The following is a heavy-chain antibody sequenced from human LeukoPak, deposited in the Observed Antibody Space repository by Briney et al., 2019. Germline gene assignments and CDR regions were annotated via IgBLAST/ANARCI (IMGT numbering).Heavy chain of an antibody. D-gene: IGHD6-13*01. CDR2: ISSSRSYI. Sequence: GGSLRLSCAASGFTFSSYSMNWVRQAPGKGLEWVSSISSSRSYIYYADSVKGRFTISRDNSKNTLYLQMNSLRAEDTAVYYCAKVKGSSWSFSPTTCGMDVWGQGTTVTVSS. CDR3: AKVKGSSWSFSPTTCGMDV. J-gene: IGHJ6*02. V-gene: IGHV3-21*04. CDR1: GFTFSSYS.